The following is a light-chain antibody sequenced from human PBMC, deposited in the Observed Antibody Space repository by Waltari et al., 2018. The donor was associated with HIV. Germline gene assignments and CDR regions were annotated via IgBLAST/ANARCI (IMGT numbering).Light chain of an antibody. J-gene: IGLJ2*01. V-gene: IGLV2-14*01. CDR2: EVS. CDR3: SSYTSSSTPVV. Sequence: QSALTQPASVSGSPGPSFTISCAGTRSAVGGYNYASWYQQHPGKAPKLMIYEVSNRPSGVSNRFSGSKSGNTASLTISGLQAEDEADYYCSSYTSSSTPVVFGGGTKLTVL. CDR1: RSAVGGYNY.